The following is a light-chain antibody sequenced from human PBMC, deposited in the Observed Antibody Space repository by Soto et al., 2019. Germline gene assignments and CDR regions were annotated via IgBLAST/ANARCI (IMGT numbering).Light chain of an antibody. CDR1: QSILYSSNNKNY. Sequence: DIVMTQSPDSLAVSLGERATINCKSSQSILYSSNNKNYLALYQQRPGQPPKLLIYWASTRESGVPDRFSGSGSGTDFTLTLSSLQADDVAVYYCQQYYSTGRTFGQGTKVEIK. CDR3: QQYYSTGRT. V-gene: IGKV4-1*01. J-gene: IGKJ1*01. CDR2: WAS.